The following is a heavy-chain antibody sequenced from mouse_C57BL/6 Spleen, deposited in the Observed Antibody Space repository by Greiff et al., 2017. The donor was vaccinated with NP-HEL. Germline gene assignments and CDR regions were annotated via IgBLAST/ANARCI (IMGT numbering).Heavy chain of an antibody. CDR3: ARDGVGRYFDY. Sequence: EVKVEESGPGLVKPSQSLSLTCSVTGYSITSGYYWNWIRQFPGNKLEWMGYISYDGSNNYNPSLKNRISITRDTSKNQFFLKLNSVTTEDTATYYCARDGVGRYFDYWGQGTTLTVSS. V-gene: IGHV3-6*01. CDR1: GYSITSGYY. J-gene: IGHJ2*01. D-gene: IGHD4-1*01. CDR2: ISYDGSN.